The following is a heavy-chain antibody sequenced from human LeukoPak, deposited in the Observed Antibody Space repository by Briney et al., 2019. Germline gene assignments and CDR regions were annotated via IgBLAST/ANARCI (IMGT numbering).Heavy chain of an antibody. D-gene: IGHD1-26*01. CDR1: GGSISSSSHY. J-gene: IGHJ4*02. Sequence: SETLSLTCTVSGGSISSSSHYWGWIRQPPGKGLEWIGTIYYSGTTYYNPSLKSRVTISVDTSKNQFALRLSSVTAADTAVYYGATIFSGSYWGIDYWGQGTLVSVSS. CDR3: ATIFSGSYWGIDY. V-gene: IGHV4-39*01. CDR2: IYYSGTT.